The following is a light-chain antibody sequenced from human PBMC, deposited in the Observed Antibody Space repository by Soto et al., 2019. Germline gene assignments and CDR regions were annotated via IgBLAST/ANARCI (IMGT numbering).Light chain of an antibody. CDR1: QSISSW. J-gene: IGKJ2*01. Sequence: DIQMTQSPSTLSASVGDRVTITCRASQSISSWLAWYQQKPGKAPKLLIYKASSLESGVPSRFSGSGSGTECTLTISSLQPDDFATYYCQQYHRYSNTFGQGTQLELK. V-gene: IGKV1-5*03. CDR2: KAS. CDR3: QQYHRYSNT.